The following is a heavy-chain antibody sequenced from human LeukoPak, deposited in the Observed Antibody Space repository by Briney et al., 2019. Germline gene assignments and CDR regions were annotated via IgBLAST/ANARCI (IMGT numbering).Heavy chain of an antibody. CDR1: GDSISNYY. CDR3: ARHPSYYYYYMDV. Sequence: PSETLSLTCTVSGDSISNYYWTWIRQTPGKGLEWIGNLYHSGAADYNPSLKTRVTTSVDTSKDQFSLSLRSSTAADTAVYFCARHPSYYYYYMDVWGKGTTVTVSS. V-gene: IGHV4-59*08. J-gene: IGHJ6*03. CDR2: LYHSGAA.